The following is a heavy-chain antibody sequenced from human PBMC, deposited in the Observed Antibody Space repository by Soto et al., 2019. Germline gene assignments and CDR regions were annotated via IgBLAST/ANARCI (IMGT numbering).Heavy chain of an antibody. D-gene: IGHD5-12*01. Sequence: QVQLVQSGAEVKKPGSSVTVSCNASGGTFGNSAISWVRQAPGQGLEWMGGIIPIFPTPDYSQKFQGIVKILADELTSTAYMVLPSLSSEGTAVYFWARDKDMLQLGGNYYIGVEVWGQGTRVPVSS. CDR3: ARDKDMLQLGGNYYIGVEV. V-gene: IGHV1-69*12. CDR1: GGTFGNSA. J-gene: IGHJ6*02. CDR2: IIPIFPTP.